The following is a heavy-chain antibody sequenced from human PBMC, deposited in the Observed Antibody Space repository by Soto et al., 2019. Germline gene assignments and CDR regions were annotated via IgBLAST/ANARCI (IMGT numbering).Heavy chain of an antibody. V-gene: IGHV3-30-3*01. CDR3: AYDSSGYVDN. CDR1: GFTFSNYG. J-gene: IGHJ4*02. Sequence: GGSLRLSCAASGFTFSNYGMHWVRQAPGKGLGWVAVISYDGTNKYYGDSVKGRFTISRDNSKNTLYLQMNSLRAEDTAVYYCAYDSSGYVDNWGQGTLVTVAS. D-gene: IGHD3-22*01. CDR2: ISYDGTNK.